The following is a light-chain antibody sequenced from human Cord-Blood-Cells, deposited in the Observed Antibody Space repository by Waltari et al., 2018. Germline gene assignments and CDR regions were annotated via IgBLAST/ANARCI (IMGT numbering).Light chain of an antibody. Sequence: SSELTQDPAVSLALGKTARFTCQGDSSGSYYASWYQQKPGQAPVLVIYGKNNRPSGIPDRFSGSSSGNTASLTITGAQAEDEADYYCSSYTSSSTLVFGGGTKLTVL. J-gene: IGLJ3*02. V-gene: IGLV3-19*01. CDR2: GKN. CDR1: SSGSYY. CDR3: SSYTSSSTLV.